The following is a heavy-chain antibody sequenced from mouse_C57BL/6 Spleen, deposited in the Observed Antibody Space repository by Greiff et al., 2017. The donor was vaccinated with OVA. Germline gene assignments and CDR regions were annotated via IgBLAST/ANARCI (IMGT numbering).Heavy chain of an antibody. J-gene: IGHJ3*01. V-gene: IGHV7-1*01. Sequence: EVQGVESGGGLVQSGRSLRLSCATSGFTFSDFYMEWVRQAPGKGLEWIAASRNKANDYTTEYSASVKGRFIVSRDTSQSILYLQMNALRAEDTAIYYCARDALDSSGYPFAYWGQGTLVTVSA. CDR2: SRNKANDYTT. CDR3: ARDALDSSGYPFAY. CDR1: GFTFSDFY. D-gene: IGHD3-2*02.